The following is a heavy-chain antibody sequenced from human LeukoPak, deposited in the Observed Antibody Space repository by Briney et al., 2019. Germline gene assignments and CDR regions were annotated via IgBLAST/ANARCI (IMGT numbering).Heavy chain of an antibody. V-gene: IGHV3-21*01. CDR3: ARSIAVAGTDFDY. CDR2: ISSSSSYR. Sequence: GGSLRLSCAASGFTFSSYSMNWVRQAPGKGLEWVSYISSSSSYRYYADSVKGRFTISRDNAKNSLYLQMNSLRAEDTAVYYCARSIAVAGTDFDYWGQGTLVTVSS. CDR1: GFTFSSYS. D-gene: IGHD6-19*01. J-gene: IGHJ4*02.